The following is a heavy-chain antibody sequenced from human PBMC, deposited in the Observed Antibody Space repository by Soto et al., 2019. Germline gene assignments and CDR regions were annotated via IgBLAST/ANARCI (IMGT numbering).Heavy chain of an antibody. CDR1: GFTFSDYY. V-gene: IGHV3-11*01. CDR3: ARVRRDGYKTKPDYYVMDV. CDR2: ISSSGSTI. D-gene: IGHD5-12*01. J-gene: IGHJ6*02. Sequence: GGSLRLSCSASGFTFSDYYMSWIRQAPGKGLEWVSYISSSGSTIYYADSVKGRFTISRDNAKNSLYLQMNSLRAEDTAVYYGARVRRDGYKTKPDYYVMDVCGQGSTVTVS.